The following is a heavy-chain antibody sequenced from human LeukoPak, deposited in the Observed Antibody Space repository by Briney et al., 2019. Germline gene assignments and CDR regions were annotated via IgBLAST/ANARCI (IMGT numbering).Heavy chain of an antibody. D-gene: IGHD2-2*03. Sequence: GASVKVSCKASGYTFTGYYMHWVQQAPGQGLEWMGWINPNSGGTNYAQKFQGRVTMTRDTSISTAYMELSRLRSDDTAVYYCARGSGYCSSTSCYGVNWFDPWAREPWSPSPQ. J-gene: IGHJ5*02. CDR1: GYTFTGYY. CDR3: ARGSGYCSSTSCYGVNWFDP. V-gene: IGHV1-2*02. CDR2: INPNSGGT.